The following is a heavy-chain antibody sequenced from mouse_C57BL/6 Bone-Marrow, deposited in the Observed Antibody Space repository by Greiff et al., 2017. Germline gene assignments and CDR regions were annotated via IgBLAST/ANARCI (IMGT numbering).Heavy chain of an antibody. D-gene: IGHD1-1*01. V-gene: IGHV5-6*01. CDR3: ARPNYYCSILYWYFDV. Sequence: EVKVVESGGDLVKPGGSLKLSCAASGFTFSSYGMSWVRQTPDKRLEWVATISSGGSYTYYPDSVKGRFTISRDNAKNTLYLQMSSLKSEDTAMYYCARPNYYCSILYWYFDVWGTGTTVTVSS. J-gene: IGHJ1*03. CDR2: ISSGGSYT. CDR1: GFTFSSYG.